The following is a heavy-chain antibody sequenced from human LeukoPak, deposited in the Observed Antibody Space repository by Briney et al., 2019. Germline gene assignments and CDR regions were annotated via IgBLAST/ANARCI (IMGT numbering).Heavy chain of an antibody. Sequence: ASVKVSCKVSGYTLSELSMHWVRQAPGQGLEWMGRINPNSGGTNYAQKFQGRVTMTRDTSISTAYMELGRLRSDDTAVYYCARGHDAFDIWGQGTKVTVSS. V-gene: IGHV1-2*06. CDR2: INPNSGGT. J-gene: IGHJ3*02. CDR1: GYTLSELS. CDR3: ARGHDAFDI.